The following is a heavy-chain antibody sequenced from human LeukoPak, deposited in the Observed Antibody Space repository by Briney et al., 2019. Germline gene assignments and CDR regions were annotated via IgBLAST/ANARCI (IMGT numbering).Heavy chain of an antibody. CDR2: ISSSSSYI. J-gene: IGHJ4*02. Sequence: PGGSLRLSCAASGFTFSSYSMNWVRQAPGKGLEWVSSISSSSSYIYYADSVKGRFTISRDNAKNSLYLQMNSLRVEDTAVYYCARGGQVSKYYVGYWGQGMLVTVSS. CDR3: ARGGQVSKYYVGY. D-gene: IGHD4-11*01. V-gene: IGHV3-21*01. CDR1: GFTFSSYS.